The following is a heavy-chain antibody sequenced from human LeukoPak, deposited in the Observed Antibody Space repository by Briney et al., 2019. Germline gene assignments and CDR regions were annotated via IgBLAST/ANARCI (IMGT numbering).Heavy chain of an antibody. J-gene: IGHJ1*01. D-gene: IGHD4-11*01. V-gene: IGHV3-74*01. CDR2: INSDGSST. Sequence: GGSLRLSCAASGFTFSSYWMHWVRQAPGKGLVWVSRINSDGSSTSYADSVKGRFTISRDNAKNTLYLQMNSLRAEDTAVYYCARDFGPYSRAEYFQHWGQGTLVTVSS. CDR1: GFTFSSYW. CDR3: ARDFGPYSRAEYFQH.